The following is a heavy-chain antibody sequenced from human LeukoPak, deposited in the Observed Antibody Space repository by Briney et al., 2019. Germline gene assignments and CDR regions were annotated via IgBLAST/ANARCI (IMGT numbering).Heavy chain of an antibody. D-gene: IGHD5-18*01. CDR2: VHPGESHT. J-gene: IGHJ4*02. CDR1: GYSFTNYW. Sequence: PGESLKISCKGSGYSFTNYWIGWVRQMRGKGLEWMGIVHPGESHTRYSPSFQGQVTMSADESITTAYLQWSSLKASDSAMYYCARGGTYRYGSSDYWGQGTLVTVSS. V-gene: IGHV5-51*01. CDR3: ARGGTYRYGSSDY.